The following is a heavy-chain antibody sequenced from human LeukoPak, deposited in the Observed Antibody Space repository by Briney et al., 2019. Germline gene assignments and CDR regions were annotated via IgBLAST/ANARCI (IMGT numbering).Heavy chain of an antibody. V-gene: IGHV3-30-3*01. J-gene: IGHJ4*02. D-gene: IGHD1-7*01. CDR2: ISYDGSNK. Sequence: GGSLRLSCAASGFTFSSYAMHWVRQAPGKGLEWVAVISYDGSNKYYADSVKGRFTISRDNSKNTLYLQMNSLRAEDTAVYYCASSLELRGGWGQGTLVTVSS. CDR3: ASSLELRGG. CDR1: GFTFSSYA.